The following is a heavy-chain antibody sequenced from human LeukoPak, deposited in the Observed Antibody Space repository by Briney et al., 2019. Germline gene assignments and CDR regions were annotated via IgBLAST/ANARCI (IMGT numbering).Heavy chain of an antibody. D-gene: IGHD3-9*01. J-gene: IGHJ4*02. Sequence: GGSLRLSCSASGFIFSSYTMYWVRQARGEGLENVSVINGDWRTTYYADSVKGRFTISRDNSRTTLYLQMSSLTAEDTAIYYCVGDQVDDTGYLRWGQGTRVTVSA. CDR2: INGDWRTT. V-gene: IGHV3-64D*06. CDR3: VGDQVDDTGYLR. CDR1: GFIFSSYT.